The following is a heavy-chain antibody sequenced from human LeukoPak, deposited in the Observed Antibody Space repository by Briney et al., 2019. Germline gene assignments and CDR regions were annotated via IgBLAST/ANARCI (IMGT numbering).Heavy chain of an antibody. Sequence: GSLRLSCAASGFTFSNYAMNWVRQAPGKGLEWVSTISGSGDTTYYADSVKGRFTISRDNSKNTLYLQMNVLRAEDTAVYYCAKAKTQAMVLPGNYWGQGTLVTVSS. V-gene: IGHV3-23*01. D-gene: IGHD5-18*01. CDR2: ISGSGDTT. CDR1: GFTFSNYA. CDR3: AKAKTQAMVLPGNY. J-gene: IGHJ4*02.